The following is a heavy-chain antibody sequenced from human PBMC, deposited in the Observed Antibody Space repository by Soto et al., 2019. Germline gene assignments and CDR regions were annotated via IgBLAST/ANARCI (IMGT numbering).Heavy chain of an antibody. CDR3: ARKEDFWSGYLDAFDI. V-gene: IGHV3-33*01. J-gene: IGHJ3*02. Sequence: GGSLRLSCAASGFTFSSYGMHWVRQAPGKGLEWVAVIWYDGSNKYYADSVKGRFTISRDNSKNTLYLQMNSLRAEDTAVYYCARKEDFWSGYLDAFDIWGQGTMVTVSS. CDR1: GFTFSSYG. D-gene: IGHD3-3*01. CDR2: IWYDGSNK.